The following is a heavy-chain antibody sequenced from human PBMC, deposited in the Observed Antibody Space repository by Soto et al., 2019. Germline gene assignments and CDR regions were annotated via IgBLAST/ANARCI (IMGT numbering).Heavy chain of an antibody. J-gene: IGHJ5*02. D-gene: IGHD3-16*01. CDR3: ARGLTLGQLPSHFDH. CDR1: GGCVSNDKFY. Sequence: KPSETLSLTCAVSGGCVSNDKFYWSWIQQPPGKGLEWIGYVHSSGITNYNPSLKRRVTISVDTSRNQFSLRLSSVTAADTAVYYCARGLTLGQLPSHFDHWGQGTLVTVSS. V-gene: IGHV4-61*01. CDR2: VHSSGIT.